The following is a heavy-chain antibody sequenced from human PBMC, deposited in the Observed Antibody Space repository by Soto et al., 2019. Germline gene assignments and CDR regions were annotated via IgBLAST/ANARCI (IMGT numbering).Heavy chain of an antibody. CDR3: ARVFFPAYFVVVPAPPALGRMAV. D-gene: IGHD2-2*01. J-gene: IGHJ6*02. Sequence: ASVKVSCKASGYTFTRYYMHWVRQAPGQGLEWMGIINPSGGSTSYAQKFQGRVTMTRDTSTSTVYMELSSLRSEDTAVYYCARVFFPAYFVVVPAPPALGRMAVGGQGTTVPVSS. V-gene: IGHV1-46*03. CDR1: GYTFTRYY. CDR2: INPSGGST.